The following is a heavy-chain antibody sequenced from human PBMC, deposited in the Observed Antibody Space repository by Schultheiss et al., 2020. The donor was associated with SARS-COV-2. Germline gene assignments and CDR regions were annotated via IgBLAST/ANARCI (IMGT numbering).Heavy chain of an antibody. V-gene: IGHV4-39*01. D-gene: IGHD6-19*01. CDR2: INHSGST. CDR1: GGSISGSSYY. Sequence: SETLSLTCTVSGGSISGSSYYWGWIRQPPGKGLEWIGEINHSGSTNYNPSLKSRVTISVDTSKNQFSLKLSSVTAADTAVYYCARIYSSGWYRVLYNWFDPWGQGTLITVSS. CDR3: ARIYSSGWYRVLYNWFDP. J-gene: IGHJ5*02.